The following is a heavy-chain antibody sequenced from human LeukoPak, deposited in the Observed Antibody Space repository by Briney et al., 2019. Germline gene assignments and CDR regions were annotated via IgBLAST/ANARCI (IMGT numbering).Heavy chain of an antibody. D-gene: IGHD1-1*01. J-gene: IGHJ3*02. CDR3: ARILEKWSNAFDI. CDR2: IYHSGST. Sequence: SETLSLTCAVSGGSISSSNWWSWVRQPPGKGLEWIGEIYHSGSTKYNPSLKSRVTMSVDTSKNQFSLKLSSVTAADTAVYYCARILEKWSNAFDIWGQGTMVTVSS. V-gene: IGHV4-4*02. CDR1: GGSISSSNW.